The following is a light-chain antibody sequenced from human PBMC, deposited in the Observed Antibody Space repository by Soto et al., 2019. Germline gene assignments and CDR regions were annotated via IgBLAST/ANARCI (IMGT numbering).Light chain of an antibody. CDR3: QQYGSSQGWT. J-gene: IGKJ1*01. V-gene: IGKV3-20*01. CDR2: AAS. Sequence: EIVLTQSPGTLSLPPGERATLSCRASQSVSSNYLAWYQQKSGQAPRLLIYAASSRATGIPDRFSGSGSGADFTLTISGLEPEDFAVYYCQQYGSSQGWTFGQGTKVDIK. CDR1: QSVSSNY.